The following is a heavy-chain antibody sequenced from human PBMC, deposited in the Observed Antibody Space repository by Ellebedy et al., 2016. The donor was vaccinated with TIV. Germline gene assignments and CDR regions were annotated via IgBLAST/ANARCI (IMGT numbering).Heavy chain of an antibody. J-gene: IGHJ3*01. CDR1: GFTFSRNV. Sequence: GESLKISXAVSGFTFSRNVMNWVRQAPGKGLEWVSSISANGANTYDADSVKGRFTISRDNSKNTLYLQINGLRAEDTAIYYCAKGRGYSDAFDSWGQGTMVTVS. CDR3: AKGRGYSDAFDS. D-gene: IGHD5-18*01. CDR2: ISANGANT. V-gene: IGHV3-23*01.